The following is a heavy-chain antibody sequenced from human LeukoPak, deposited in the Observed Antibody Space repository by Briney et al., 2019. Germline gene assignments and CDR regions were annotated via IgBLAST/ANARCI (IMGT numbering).Heavy chain of an antibody. CDR3: ARASPGYSSSWTPLDY. CDR2: ISSSSSYI. Sequence: PGGSLRLSCAASGFTFSSYSMNWVRQAPGKGLEWVSSISSSSSYIYYADSVKGRLTISRDNAKNSLYLQMNSLRAEDTAVYYCARASPGYSSSWTPLDYWGQGTLVTVSS. D-gene: IGHD6-13*01. J-gene: IGHJ4*02. CDR1: GFTFSSYS. V-gene: IGHV3-21*01.